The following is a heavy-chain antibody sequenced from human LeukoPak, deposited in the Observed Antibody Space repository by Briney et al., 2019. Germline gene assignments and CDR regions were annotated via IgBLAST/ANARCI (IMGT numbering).Heavy chain of an antibody. CDR1: GGSISSYY. CDR2: IYTSGST. V-gene: IGHV4-4*07. J-gene: IGHJ4*02. D-gene: IGHD2-15*01. Sequence: SETLSLTCTVSGGSISSYYWSWIRQPAGKGLEWIGRIYTSGSTNYNPSLKSRVTMSVDTSKNQFSLKLSSVTAADTAVYYCARGHQVVAARYYFDYWGQGTLVTVSS. CDR3: ARGHQVVAARYYFDY.